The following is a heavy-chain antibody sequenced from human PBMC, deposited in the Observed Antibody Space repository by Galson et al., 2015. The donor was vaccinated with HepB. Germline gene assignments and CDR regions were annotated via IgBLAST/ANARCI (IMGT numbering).Heavy chain of an antibody. CDR2: IIPIFGTA. Sequence: SVKVSCKASGGTFSSYAISWVRQAPGQGLEWMGGIIPIFGTANYAQKFQGRVTITADESTSTAYMELSSLRSEDTAVYYCARDQPRGGVNYYYYGMDVWGQGTTVTVSS. J-gene: IGHJ6*02. CDR1: GGTFSSYA. V-gene: IGHV1-69*13. D-gene: IGHD3-16*01. CDR3: ARDQPRGGVNYYYYGMDV.